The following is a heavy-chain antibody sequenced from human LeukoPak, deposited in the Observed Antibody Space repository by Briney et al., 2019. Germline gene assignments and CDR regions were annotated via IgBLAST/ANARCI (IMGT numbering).Heavy chain of an antibody. D-gene: IGHD2-2*01. CDR1: GFTFSSYA. Sequence: GRSLRLSCAASGFTFSSYAMHWVRQAPGKGLEWVAVISYDGSNKYYADSVKGRFTISRDNSKNTLYLQMNSLRAEDTAVYYCTTVAADMKEVVWGKGTTVTVSS. J-gene: IGHJ6*04. CDR3: TTVAADMKEVV. V-gene: IGHV3-30-3*01. CDR2: ISYDGSNK.